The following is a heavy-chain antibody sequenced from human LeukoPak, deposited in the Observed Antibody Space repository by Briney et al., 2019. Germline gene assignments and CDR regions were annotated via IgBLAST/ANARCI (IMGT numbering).Heavy chain of an antibody. CDR2: IYYSGST. J-gene: IGHJ5*02. V-gene: IGHV4-59*01. CDR3: ARGNSAARWFDP. D-gene: IGHD6-6*01. Sequence: SETLSLTCTVSGVSISSYYWSWIRQPPGKGLEWIGYIYYSGSTNYNPSLKSRVTISVDTSKNQFSLKLSSVTAADTAVYYCARGNSAARWFDPWGQGTPVTVSS. CDR1: GVSISSYY.